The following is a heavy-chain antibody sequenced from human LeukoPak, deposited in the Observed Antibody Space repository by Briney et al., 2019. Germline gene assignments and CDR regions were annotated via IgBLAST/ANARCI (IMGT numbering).Heavy chain of an antibody. CDR3: ARDMASQRPPYDAFDI. Sequence: GGSLRLSCVASGFTFDEYAMHWVRQAPGKGLEWVSVINGDGDTTYYADSLKGRFTISRDNSKNSLYLQFDSLRTEDTALYFCARDMASQRPPYDAFDIWGQGTRVTVSS. D-gene: IGHD2-2*01. CDR2: INGDGDTT. J-gene: IGHJ3*02. CDR1: GFTFDEYA. V-gene: IGHV3-43*02.